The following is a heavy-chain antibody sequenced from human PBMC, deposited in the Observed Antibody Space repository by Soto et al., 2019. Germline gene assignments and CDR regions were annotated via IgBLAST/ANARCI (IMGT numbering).Heavy chain of an antibody. CDR1: GYTFTTYD. CDR3: ARGGTDHYDFGSDPRGDWLAS. D-gene: IGHD3-3*01. V-gene: IGHV1-8*01. CDR2: LSPATGKT. Sequence: QVQLLQSGAEVKRPGASVKVSCRASGYTFTTYDVSWVRQAAGQGLEWMGWLSPATGKTRTTYLPQFRERVRMTWDTSIATPYLEVLDLTSDDTAVYYCARGGTDHYDFGSDPRGDWLASWVQGTLVTVSS. J-gene: IGHJ5*01.